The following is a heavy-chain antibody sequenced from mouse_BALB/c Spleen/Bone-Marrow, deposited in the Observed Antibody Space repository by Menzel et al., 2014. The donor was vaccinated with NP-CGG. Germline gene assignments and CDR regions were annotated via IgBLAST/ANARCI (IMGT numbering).Heavy chain of an antibody. CDR1: GFTFSSYS. D-gene: IGHD2-4*01. Sequence: EVQVVESGGGLVKPGGSLKLSCAASGFTFSSYSMSWVRQTPEKRLEWVAAISSGGHYTYYPDSVKGRFTISRDNAKNTLYLQMSSLKSEDTAMYYCSKDGGYDYPYYFDYWGQGTTLTVSS. J-gene: IGHJ2*01. V-gene: IGHV5-6-4*01. CDR2: ISSGGHYT. CDR3: SKDGGYDYPYYFDY.